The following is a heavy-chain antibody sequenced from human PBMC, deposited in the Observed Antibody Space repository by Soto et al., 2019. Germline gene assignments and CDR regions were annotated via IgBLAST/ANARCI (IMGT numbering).Heavy chain of an antibody. J-gene: IGHJ4*02. V-gene: IGHV3-23*01. D-gene: IGHD3-3*01. CDR3: AKARRGDFWSGYYFDY. CDR1: GFTFSSYA. CDR2: ISGSGGST. Sequence: EVQLLESGGGLVQPGGSLRLSCAASGFTFSSYAMSWVRQAPGKGLEWVSAISGSGGSTYYADSVKGRFTISRENSKNTLYLQMNSLRAEDTAVYYCAKARRGDFWSGYYFDYWGQGTLVTVAS.